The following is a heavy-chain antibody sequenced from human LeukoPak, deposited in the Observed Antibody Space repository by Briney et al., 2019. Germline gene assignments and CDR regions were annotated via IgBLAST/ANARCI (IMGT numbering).Heavy chain of an antibody. Sequence: PSETLSLTCAVSGDSISSSTWWSWVRQPPGKGLEWIGEIFHGGSTNYNPSLKSRVTISVDTSKNQFSLKLSSVTAADTAVYYCAILHRLAAEEFTDAFDIWGQGTMVTVSS. D-gene: IGHD6-13*01. CDR1: GDSISSSTW. CDR2: IFHGGST. V-gene: IGHV4-4*02. J-gene: IGHJ3*02. CDR3: AILHRLAAEEFTDAFDI.